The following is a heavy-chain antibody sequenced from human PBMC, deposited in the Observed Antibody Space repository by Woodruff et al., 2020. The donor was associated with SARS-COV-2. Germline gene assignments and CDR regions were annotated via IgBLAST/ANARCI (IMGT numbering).Heavy chain of an antibody. Sequence: ATGQGLEWMGWMNPNSGNTGYAQKFQGRVTMTRNTSISTAYMELSSLRSEDTAVYYCARAPYYDFWSGTNDYWGQGTLVTVYS. CDR2: MNPNSGNT. J-gene: IGHJ4*02. CDR3: ARAPYYDFWSGTNDY. V-gene: IGHV1-8*01. D-gene: IGHD3-3*01.